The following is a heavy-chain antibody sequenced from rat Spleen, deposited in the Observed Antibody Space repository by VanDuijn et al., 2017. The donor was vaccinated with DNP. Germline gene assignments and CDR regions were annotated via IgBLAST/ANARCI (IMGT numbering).Heavy chain of an antibody. CDR3: ARDHYSAPPFDY. CDR1: GYSITSNY. J-gene: IGHJ2*01. CDR2: ISYSGST. Sequence: EVQLQESGPGLVKPSQSLSLTCSVTGYSITSNYWGWIRKFPRNKMEYIGHISYSGSTNYNPSLKSRISFTRDTSKNQFSLQLSSVTTEDTATYYCARDHYSAPPFDYWGQGVMVTVSS. D-gene: IGHD1-1*01. V-gene: IGHV3-1*01.